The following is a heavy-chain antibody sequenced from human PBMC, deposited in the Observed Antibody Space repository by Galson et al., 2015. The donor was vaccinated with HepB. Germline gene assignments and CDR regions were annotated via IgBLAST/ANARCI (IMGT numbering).Heavy chain of an antibody. CDR2: IRSNASHYAT. Sequence: SLSLACAASGFTSSGSAIHWARQTSREGLGWVGRIRSNASHYATAYATSLKGRFTISRDDSKNTAYLHMKSLKTEDTAVYYCTRLGDLSGYSSSWGQGTLVTVSS. V-gene: IGHV3-73*01. CDR3: TRLGDLSGYSSS. D-gene: IGHD6-13*01. J-gene: IGHJ4*02. CDR1: GFTSSGSA.